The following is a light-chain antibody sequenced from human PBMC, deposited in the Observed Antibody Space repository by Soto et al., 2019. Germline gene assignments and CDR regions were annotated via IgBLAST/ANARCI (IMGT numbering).Light chain of an antibody. CDR3: QQYSHLIT. CDR2: TAS. CDR1: QDIAIY. Sequence: IQLTQSPASLSASVGDRVTFTCRASQDIAIYLAWYQQKPGEAPNLLIHTASTLHGGVPSRFSGSGSGTDFTLTITSLQAEDFATYYCQQYSHLITFGQGTRLEIK. V-gene: IGKV1-9*01. J-gene: IGKJ5*01.